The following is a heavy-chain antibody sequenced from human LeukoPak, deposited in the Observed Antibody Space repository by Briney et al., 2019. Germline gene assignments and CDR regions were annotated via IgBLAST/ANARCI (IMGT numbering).Heavy chain of an antibody. D-gene: IGHD1-26*01. Sequence: PSETLSLTCAVYGGSFSGYYWSWIRQPPGKGLEWIGEINHSGSTNYNPSLKSRVTISVDTSKNQFSLKLSSVTAADTAVYYCARAGRGATGFDYWGQGTLVTVSS. J-gene: IGHJ4*02. CDR3: ARAGRGATGFDY. V-gene: IGHV4-34*01. CDR2: INHSGST. CDR1: GGSFSGYY.